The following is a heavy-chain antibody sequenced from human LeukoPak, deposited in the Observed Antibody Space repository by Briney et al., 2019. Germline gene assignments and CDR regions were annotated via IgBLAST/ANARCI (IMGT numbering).Heavy chain of an antibody. J-gene: IGHJ4*02. CDR1: GGTFSSYA. CDR3: ARIMATTGIDY. V-gene: IGHV1-69*04. CDR2: IIPILGIA. Sequence: SVKVSCKASGGTFSSYAISWVRQAPGKGLEWMGRIIPILGIANYAQKFQGRVTITADKSTSTAYMELSSLRSEDAAVYYCARIMATTGIDYWGQGTLVTVSS. D-gene: IGHD5-24*01.